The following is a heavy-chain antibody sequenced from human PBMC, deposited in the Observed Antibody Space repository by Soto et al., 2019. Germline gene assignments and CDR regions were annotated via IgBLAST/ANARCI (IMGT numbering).Heavy chain of an antibody. V-gene: IGHV4-4*02. CDR2: IYHTGIT. Sequence: PSETLSLTCAVSGTSISSSYWWTWVRQPPGKGLEWIGEIYHTGITKYNPSLKSRVTISVDKSNNQFSLELRAVTAADTAVYYCARLVWEPAAMLFDPWSQGTLVTISS. CDR1: GTSISSSYW. CDR3: ARLVWEPAAMLFDP. J-gene: IGHJ5*02. D-gene: IGHD2-2*01.